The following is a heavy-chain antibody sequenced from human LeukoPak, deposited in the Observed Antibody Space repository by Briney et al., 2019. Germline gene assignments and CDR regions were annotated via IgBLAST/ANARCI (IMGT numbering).Heavy chain of an antibody. CDR2: IRNKPYGETT. CDR1: GFTFGDYG. V-gene: IGHV3-49*03. J-gene: IGHJ2*01. CDR3: SRVIYWTWYFDL. Sequence: PGGSLRLSCTASGFTFGDYGMSWFRQAPGKGLEWLGFIRNKPYGETTQYAASVKGRFTILRDDSKNIAQLHVNSLKTDDTAVYYCSRVIYWTWYFDLWGRGTLVTVSS. D-gene: IGHD3/OR15-3a*01.